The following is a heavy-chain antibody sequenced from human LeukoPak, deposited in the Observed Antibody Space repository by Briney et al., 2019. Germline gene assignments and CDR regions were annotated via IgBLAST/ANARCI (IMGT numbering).Heavy chain of an antibody. CDR2: IKQDGSEK. J-gene: IGHJ3*02. D-gene: IGHD1-1*01. V-gene: IGHV3-7*01. Sequence: GGSLRLSCAASGFTFSSYWMSWVRQAPGKGLEWVANIKQDGSEKYYVDSVKGRFTISRDNAKNSLYLQMNSLRAEDTAVYYCAKLASLDAFDIWGQGTMVTVFS. CDR3: AKLASLDAFDI. CDR1: GFTFSSYW.